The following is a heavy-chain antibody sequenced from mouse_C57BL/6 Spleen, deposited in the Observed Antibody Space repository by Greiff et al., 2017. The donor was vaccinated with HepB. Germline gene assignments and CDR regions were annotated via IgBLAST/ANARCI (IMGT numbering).Heavy chain of an antibody. Sequence: QVQLQQSGAELVRPGASVTLSCKASGYTFTDYEMHWVKQTPVHGLEWIGAIDPETGGTAYNQKFKGKAILTADKSSSTAYMELRSLTSEDSAVYYCTRSRDSSGYVGDDWGQGTTLTVSS. CDR3: TRSRDSSGYVGDD. D-gene: IGHD3-2*02. CDR1: GYTFTDYE. CDR2: IDPETGGT. V-gene: IGHV1-15*01. J-gene: IGHJ2*01.